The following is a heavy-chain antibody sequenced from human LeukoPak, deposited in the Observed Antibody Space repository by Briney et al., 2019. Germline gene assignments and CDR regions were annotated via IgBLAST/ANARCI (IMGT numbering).Heavy chain of an antibody. D-gene: IGHD2-15*01. Sequence: GGSLRLSRAASGFTFDDYAMPWVRQAPGKGLEWVSGISWNSGSIGYADSVKGRFTISRDNAKNSLYLQMNSLRAEDTALYYCAKGGGCSGGSCYGLGVHLQTLFDYWGQGTLVTVSS. J-gene: IGHJ4*02. CDR1: GFTFDDYA. CDR2: ISWNSGSI. CDR3: AKGGGCSGGSCYGLGVHLQTLFDY. V-gene: IGHV3-9*01.